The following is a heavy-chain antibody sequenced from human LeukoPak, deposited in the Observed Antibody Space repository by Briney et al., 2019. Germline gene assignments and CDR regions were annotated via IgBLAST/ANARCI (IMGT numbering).Heavy chain of an antibody. Sequence: SETLSLTCSVSGDSINSNYWSWMRQPPGKGLEWIVYIYYGGSTNYNPSLKSRVSMSVDTSKNQFSLNLSSVTAADTAVYHCARLLAGCPGGRCRAHFNYWGQGTLVTVSS. J-gene: IGHJ4*02. CDR3: ARLLAGCPGGRCRAHFNY. V-gene: IGHV4-59*01. D-gene: IGHD2-15*01. CDR2: IYYGGST. CDR1: GDSINSNY.